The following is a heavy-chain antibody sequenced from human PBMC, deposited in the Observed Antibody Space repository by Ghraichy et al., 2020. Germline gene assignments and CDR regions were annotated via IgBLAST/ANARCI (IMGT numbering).Heavy chain of an antibody. V-gene: IGHV4-34*01. J-gene: IGHJ1*01. CDR3: AAQLVVTAIGYFQH. CDR2: INHSGST. D-gene: IGHD2-21*02. Sequence: SETLSLTCAVYGGSFSGYYWSWIRQPPGKGLEWIGEINHSGSTNYNPSLKSRVTISVDTSKNQFSLKLSSVTAADTAVYYCAAQLVVTAIGYFQHWGQGTLVTVSS. CDR1: GGSFSGYY.